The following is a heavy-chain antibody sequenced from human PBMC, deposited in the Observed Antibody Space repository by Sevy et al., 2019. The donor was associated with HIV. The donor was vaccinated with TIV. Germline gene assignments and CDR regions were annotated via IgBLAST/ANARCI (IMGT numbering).Heavy chain of an antibody. Sequence: SETLSLTCTVSGGSISSGDYYWSWIRQPPGKGLEWIGYIYYSGSTYYNPSLKSRVTISVDTSKNQFSLKLSSVTAADTAVYYCAREAYSSGYYYYYYYGMDVWSQGTTVTVSS. J-gene: IGHJ6*02. CDR1: GGSISSGDYY. CDR3: AREAYSSGYYYYYYYGMDV. CDR2: IYYSGST. V-gene: IGHV4-30-4*01. D-gene: IGHD3-22*01.